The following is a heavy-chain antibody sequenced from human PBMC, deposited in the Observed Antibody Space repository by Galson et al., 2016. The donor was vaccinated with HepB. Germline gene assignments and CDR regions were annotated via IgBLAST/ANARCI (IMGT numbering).Heavy chain of an antibody. D-gene: IGHD4-11*01. V-gene: IGHV3-48*02. J-gene: IGHJ2*01. CDR3: ARKTVTPGWYFDL. Sequence: SLRLSCAASGFTFSNYAMNWVRQAPGKGLEWVSYISSSSSAIYYADSVKGRFTMSRDNAKNSLYLQMNSLRHEDTAVYYCARKTVTPGWYFDLWGRVTLVTVSS. CDR2: ISSSSSAI. CDR1: GFTFSNYA.